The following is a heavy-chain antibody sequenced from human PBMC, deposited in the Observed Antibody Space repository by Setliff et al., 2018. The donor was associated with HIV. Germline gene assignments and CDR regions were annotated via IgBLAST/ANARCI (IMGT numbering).Heavy chain of an antibody. CDR1: SRSTHH. CDR3: AAQDLDLVKYYYMDY. CDR2: LSSKGQA. Sequence: SRSTHHWAWIRQPPGKGLEWIGALSSKGQAYYNPSLQIRVAISIDSSKNLFSLRLDSLTAADTAVYYCAAQDLDLVKYYYMDYWGPGALVTVSS. D-gene: IGHD3-9*01. J-gene: IGHJ4*02. V-gene: IGHV4-39*07.